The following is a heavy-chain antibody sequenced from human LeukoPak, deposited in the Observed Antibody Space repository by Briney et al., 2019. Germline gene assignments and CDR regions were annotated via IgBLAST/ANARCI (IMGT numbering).Heavy chain of an antibody. Sequence: PSETLSLTCAVYGESFRDYYWSWIRQPPGKGLEWIGEINHSGSTNYNPSLKSRVTISVDTSKNQFSLKLSSVTAADTAVYYCARGGAAAGITRYNWFDPWGQGTLVTVSS. CDR3: ARGGAAAGITRYNWFDP. J-gene: IGHJ5*02. V-gene: IGHV4-34*01. D-gene: IGHD6-13*01. CDR1: GESFRDYY. CDR2: INHSGST.